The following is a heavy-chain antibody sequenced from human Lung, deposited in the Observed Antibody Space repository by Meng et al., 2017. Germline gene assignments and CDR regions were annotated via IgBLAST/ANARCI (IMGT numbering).Heavy chain of an antibody. D-gene: IGHD3-10*01. J-gene: IGHJ4*02. V-gene: IGHV1-18*01. Sequence: QVQPGQSGPEVKKPGASVKVSCKASDYPFTGYGVSWVRQAPGQGLEWMAWLGAHDGDTSHAPKFQGRVTVSADRPTATAYMELRSLRSDDTAVYYCARGTPGRSYSDYWGQGTLVTVSS. CDR3: ARGTPGRSYSDY. CDR1: DYPFTGYG. CDR2: LGAHDGDT.